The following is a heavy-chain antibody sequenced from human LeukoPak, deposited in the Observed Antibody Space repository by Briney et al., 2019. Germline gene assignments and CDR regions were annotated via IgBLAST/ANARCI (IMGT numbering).Heavy chain of an antibody. CDR2: VYYSGST. CDR1: GGSIGSYS. J-gene: IGHJ4*02. CDR3: ARDRACSNGVCSYFDY. Sequence: SETLSLTCTVSGGSIGSYSWNWIRQSPGTGLEWIGYVYYSGSTMYNPSLRSRVTISVDTSKNQFSLKLSSVTAADTAVYYCARDRACSNGVCSYFDYWGQGTVVTVSS. D-gene: IGHD2-8*01. V-gene: IGHV4-59*08.